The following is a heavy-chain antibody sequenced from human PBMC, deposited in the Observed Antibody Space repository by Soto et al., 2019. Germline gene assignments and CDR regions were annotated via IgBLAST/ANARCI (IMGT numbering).Heavy chain of an antibody. V-gene: IGHV3-21*06. CDR2: ISSSSSYI. CDR1: GFTFSSYS. Sequence: EVQLVESGGGLVKPGGSLRLSCAASGFTFSSYSMNWVRQDPGKGLEWVSSISSSSSYIYYADSVTGRFTISRDNAKNSLYLKMNSLRAEDTAVYYCARESSSEYVWFDPWCQGTLVTVSS. J-gene: IGHJ5*02. CDR3: ARESSSEYVWFDP. D-gene: IGHD6-13*01.